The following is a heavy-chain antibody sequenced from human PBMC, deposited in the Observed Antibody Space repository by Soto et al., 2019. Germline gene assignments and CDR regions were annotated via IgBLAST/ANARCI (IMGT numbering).Heavy chain of an antibody. D-gene: IGHD3-22*01. J-gene: IGHJ4*02. CDR3: ARVDYYDSSGESKNDY. V-gene: IGHV1-2*02. CDR1: GYTFTGYY. CDR2: INPNSGGT. Sequence: ASVKVSCKASGYTFTGYYMHWVRQAPGQGLEWMGWINPNSGGTNYAQKFQGRVTMTRETSISTAYMELSRLRSDDTAVYYCARVDYYDSSGESKNDYWGQGTLVTVSS.